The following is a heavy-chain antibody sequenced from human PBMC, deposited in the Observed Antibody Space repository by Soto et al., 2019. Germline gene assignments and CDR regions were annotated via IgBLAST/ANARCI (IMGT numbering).Heavy chain of an antibody. V-gene: IGHV4-30-2*01. CDR3: ARERGGYGLFDS. D-gene: IGHD5-18*01. CDR2: IYPSGMP. J-gene: IGHJ4*02. Sequence: QLQLQESGSGLVTPSHTLSLTCTVSGGSISNAAYSWSWIRQPPGKGLEWIGYIYPSGMPFYNPSLRSRVTISIDRSNDLFSLNLKSVTAADTAVYYCARERGGYGLFDSWGQGTLVTVSS. CDR1: GGSISNAAYS.